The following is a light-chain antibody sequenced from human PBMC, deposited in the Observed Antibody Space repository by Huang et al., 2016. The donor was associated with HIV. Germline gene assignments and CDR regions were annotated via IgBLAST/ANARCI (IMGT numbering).Light chain of an antibody. CDR2: AAS. V-gene: IGKV1-9*01. J-gene: IGKJ1*01. CDR3: QQLNSYPRT. CDR1: QGISSY. Sequence: IQLTQSPSSLSASVVDRVTITCRPSQGISSYLAGYQEKPGKAPKLLIYAASTLQSWVPSRFSGSGSGTDFTLTISSLQSEDFATYYCQQLNSYPRTFGQGTKVEIK.